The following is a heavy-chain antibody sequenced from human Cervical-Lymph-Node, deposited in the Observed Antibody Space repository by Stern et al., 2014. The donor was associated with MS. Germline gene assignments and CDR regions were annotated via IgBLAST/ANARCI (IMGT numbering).Heavy chain of an antibody. Sequence: VQLLESGAEVKKPGASVKVSCKASGYTFTSYGISWVRQAPGQGLEWMGWISAYNGNTNYAQKLQGRVTMTTDTSTSTAYMELRSLRSDDTAVYYCARFYYDSSGYYFPLFDYWGQGTLVTVSS. CDR3: ARFYYDSSGYYFPLFDY. CDR1: GYTFTSYG. V-gene: IGHV1-18*01. J-gene: IGHJ4*02. CDR2: ISAYNGNT. D-gene: IGHD3-22*01.